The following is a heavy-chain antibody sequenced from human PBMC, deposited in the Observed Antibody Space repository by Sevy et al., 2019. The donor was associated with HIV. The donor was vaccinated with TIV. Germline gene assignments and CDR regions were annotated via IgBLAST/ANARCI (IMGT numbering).Heavy chain of an antibody. J-gene: IGHJ3*02. CDR2: IIPIFGTA. D-gene: IGHD2-15*01. V-gene: IGHV1-69*13. CDR3: ASTPTRRYCSGGSCYSGAFDI. Sequence: ASVKVSCKASGGTFSSYAISWVRQAPGQGLEWMGGIIPIFGTANYSQKFQGRVTITADESTSTAYMELSSLRSEDTAVYYCASTPTRRYCSGGSCYSGAFDIWGQGTMVTVSS. CDR1: GGTFSSYA.